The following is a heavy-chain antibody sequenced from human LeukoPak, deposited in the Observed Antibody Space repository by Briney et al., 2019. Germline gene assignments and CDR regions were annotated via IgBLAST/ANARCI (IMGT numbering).Heavy chain of an antibody. Sequence: ASVKVSCKASGYTFINYGINWVRQAPGQGLEWMGWISPYNGNTNYAQKFQGRVTMTTDTSTSTAYMELRSLRSDDTAVYYCARAPQRNLSYYYGMDVWGQGTTVLVSS. CDR3: ARAPQRNLSYYYGMDV. CDR2: ISPYNGNT. V-gene: IGHV1-18*01. J-gene: IGHJ6*02. CDR1: GYTFINYG.